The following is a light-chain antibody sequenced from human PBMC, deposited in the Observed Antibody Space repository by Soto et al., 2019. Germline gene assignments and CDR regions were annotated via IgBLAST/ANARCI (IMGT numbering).Light chain of an antibody. V-gene: IGKV3-15*01. CDR3: QQYNEWPRT. Sequence: EIVMTQSPATLSVSPGERATLSCRASQSVSSNLAWYQQKPGQAPRLLIYRASTRATGIPARFSGSGSGTEFTLTISSLQSEDFAVYYCQQYNEWPRTFGQGTKVDIK. CDR2: RAS. CDR1: QSVSSN. J-gene: IGKJ1*01.